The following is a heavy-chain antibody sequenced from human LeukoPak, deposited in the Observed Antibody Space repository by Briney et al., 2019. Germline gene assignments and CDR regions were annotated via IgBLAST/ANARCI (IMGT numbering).Heavy chain of an antibody. V-gene: IGHV3-23*01. J-gene: IGHJ3*02. CDR3: ARDKYSAGYYYDSSTDAFDI. CDR1: GFTFSSYA. D-gene: IGHD3-22*01. Sequence: PGGSLRLSCAASGFTFSSYAMSWVRQAPGKGLEWVSAISGSGGSTYYADSVKGRFTISRDNSKNTLYLQMNSLRDEDTAVYYCARDKYSAGYYYDSSTDAFDIWGQGTMVTVSS. CDR2: ISGSGGST.